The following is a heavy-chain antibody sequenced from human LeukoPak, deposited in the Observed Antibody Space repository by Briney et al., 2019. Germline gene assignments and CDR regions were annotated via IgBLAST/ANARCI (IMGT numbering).Heavy chain of an antibody. V-gene: IGHV3-23*01. CDR1: GFTFSSYA. D-gene: IGHD2-21*02. CDR2: LSGSGGST. J-gene: IGHJ4*02. Sequence: GGSLRLSCAASGFTFSSYAMSWVRQAPGKGLEWVSALSGSGGSTYYADSVKGRFTISRDNSKNTLYLQMNSLRAEDTAVYYCAKGETYCGGDCYSSQANYFDYWGQGTLVTVSS. CDR3: AKGETYCGGDCYSSQANYFDY.